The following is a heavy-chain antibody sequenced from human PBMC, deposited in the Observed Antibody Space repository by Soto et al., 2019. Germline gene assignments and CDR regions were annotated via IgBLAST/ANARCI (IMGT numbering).Heavy chain of an antibody. V-gene: IGHV3-23*01. CDR1: GFTFSSYA. Sequence: HPGGSLRLSCAASGFTFSSYAMSWVRQAPGKGLEWVSAISGSGGSTYYADSVKGRFTISRDNSKNTLYLQMNSLRAEDTAVYYCAKDRIAVESRGYWGQGTLVTVSS. J-gene: IGHJ4*02. CDR3: AKDRIAVESRGY. D-gene: IGHD6-19*01. CDR2: ISGSGGST.